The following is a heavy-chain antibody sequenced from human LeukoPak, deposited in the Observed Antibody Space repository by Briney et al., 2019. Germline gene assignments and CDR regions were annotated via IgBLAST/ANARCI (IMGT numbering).Heavy chain of an antibody. D-gene: IGHD5-24*01. V-gene: IGHV4-31*03. CDR2: IYYSGST. CDR3: ARSRDGYNYFDY. Sequence: KPSETLSLTCTVSGGSISSGGYYWSWIRQHPGKGLEWIGYIYYSGSTYYNPSLKSRVTISVDMSKNQFSLKLSSLTAADTAVYYCARSRDGYNYFDYWGQGTLVTLSS. CDR1: GGSISSGGYY. J-gene: IGHJ4*02.